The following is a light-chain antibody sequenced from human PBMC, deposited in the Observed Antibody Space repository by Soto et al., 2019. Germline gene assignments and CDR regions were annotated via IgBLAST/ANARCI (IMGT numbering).Light chain of an antibody. V-gene: IGKV1-5*03. Sequence: DVQMTQSPSTLSASVGDKVTITCRATQSIRSTWLAWFQQRPGKAPSVLIYKGSTLASGVSSRFSGSGSGTEVTLTISSLQPDDFGTYFGQQYADQSPWTFGQGTRVE. J-gene: IGKJ1*01. CDR1: QSIRSTW. CDR2: KGS. CDR3: QQYADQSPWT.